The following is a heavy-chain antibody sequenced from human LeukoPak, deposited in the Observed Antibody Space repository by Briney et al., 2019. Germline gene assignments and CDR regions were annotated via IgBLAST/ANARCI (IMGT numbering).Heavy chain of an antibody. CDR1: GFTFSDYY. V-gene: IGHV3-23*01. D-gene: IGHD6-13*01. CDR2: ISGSGGST. CDR3: AKDQLDYYYGMDV. Sequence: PGGSLRLSCAASGFTFSDYYMSWIRQAPGKGLEWVSAISGSGGSTYYADSVKGRFTISRDNSKNTLYLQMNSLRAEDTAVYYCAKDQLDYYYGMDVWGQGTTVTVSS. J-gene: IGHJ6*02.